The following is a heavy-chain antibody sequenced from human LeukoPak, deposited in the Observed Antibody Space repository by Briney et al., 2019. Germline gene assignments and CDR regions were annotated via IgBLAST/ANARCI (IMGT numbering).Heavy chain of an antibody. CDR2: IYHSGST. CDR3: ARALVQYGSGSYYFDY. Sequence: SGTLSLTCAVSGGSISSSNWWSWVRQPPGKGLEWIGEIYHSGSTNYNPSLKSRVTISVDTSKNQFSLKLSSVTAADTAVYYCARALVQYGSGSYYFDYWGQGTLVTVSS. V-gene: IGHV4-4*02. J-gene: IGHJ4*02. D-gene: IGHD3-10*01. CDR1: GGSISSSNW.